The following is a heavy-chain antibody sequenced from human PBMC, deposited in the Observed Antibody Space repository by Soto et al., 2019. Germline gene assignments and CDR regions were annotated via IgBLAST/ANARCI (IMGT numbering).Heavy chain of an antibody. CDR1: GGSISSYY. J-gene: IGHJ4*02. CDR2: IYYSGST. V-gene: IGHV4-59*01. CDR3: ARGPGVPAARTDFDY. D-gene: IGHD2-2*01. Sequence: SETLSLTCTVSGGSISSYYWSWIRQPPGKGLEWIGYIYYSGSTNYNPSLKSRVTISVDTSKNQFSLKLSSVTAADTAVYYCARGPGVPAARTDFDYWGQGTLVTVSS.